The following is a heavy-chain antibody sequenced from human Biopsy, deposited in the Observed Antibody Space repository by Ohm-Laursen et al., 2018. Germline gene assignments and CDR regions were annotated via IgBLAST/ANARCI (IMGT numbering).Heavy chain of an antibody. V-gene: IGHV1-69*10. D-gene: IGHD3-3*01. CDR3: ATPFQYYDSWGGYPPFDH. Sequence: SVKVSCKVSGGTFSNYAISWVRQAPGEGLEWMGGIIAVSGLVNYAPKFQGRVSITADKSTTTAYMELSNLKSEDTAVYYCATPFQYYDSWGGYPPFDHWGQGTLVTVSS. CDR2: IIAVSGLV. J-gene: IGHJ4*02. CDR1: GGTFSNYA.